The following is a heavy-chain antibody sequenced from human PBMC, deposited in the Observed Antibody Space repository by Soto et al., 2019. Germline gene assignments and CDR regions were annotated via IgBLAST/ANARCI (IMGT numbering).Heavy chain of an antibody. CDR2: ISGSGRPT. V-gene: IGHV3-23*01. CDR1: GFSFSSYA. J-gene: IGHJ6*02. CDR3: AKIPTTAVAYYYGMDV. Sequence: EVQLLESGGGLVQSGGSLRLSCAASGFSFSSYAMTWVRQAPGKGLEWVSGISGSGRPTYYADSVKGRFTISRDNSKNTLYVQMNSLRAEDTAVYYCAKIPTTAVAYYYGMDVWGQGTTVTVSS. D-gene: IGHD4-17*01.